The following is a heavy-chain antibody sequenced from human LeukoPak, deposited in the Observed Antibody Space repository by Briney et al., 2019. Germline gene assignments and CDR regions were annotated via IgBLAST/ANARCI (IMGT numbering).Heavy chain of an antibody. D-gene: IGHD5-18*01. Sequence: ASVRVSCKASGGTFSSYAISWVRQAPGQGLEWMGGIIPIFGTANYAQKSQGRVTITTDESTSTAYMELSSLRSEDTAVYYCARGASDTAMDYFDYWGQGTLVTVSS. V-gene: IGHV1-69*05. CDR1: GGTFSSYA. J-gene: IGHJ4*02. CDR2: IIPIFGTA. CDR3: ARGASDTAMDYFDY.